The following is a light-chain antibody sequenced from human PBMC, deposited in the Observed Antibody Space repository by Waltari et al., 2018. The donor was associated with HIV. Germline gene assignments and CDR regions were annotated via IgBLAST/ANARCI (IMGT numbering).Light chain of an antibody. CDR3: ATWDDSLSGVL. CDR2: GDD. J-gene: IGLJ3*02. Sequence: QSVLTQPPSTSGPPGLTVTISWSGSTSNIGSNFLYWYQQLPGTAPTLLIYGDDQRPSGVPDRFSVSKSGTSASLAISGLLSEDEAEYYCATWDDSLSGVLFGGGTKLTVL. CDR1: TSNIGSNF. V-gene: IGLV1-47*01.